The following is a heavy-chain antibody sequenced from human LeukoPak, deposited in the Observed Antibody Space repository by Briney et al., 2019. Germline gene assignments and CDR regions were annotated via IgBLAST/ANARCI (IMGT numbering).Heavy chain of an antibody. J-gene: IGHJ6*03. CDR1: GYSISSAYY. D-gene: IGHD6-13*01. V-gene: IGHV4-38-2*02. CDR2: MYHSGST. Sequence: SETLSLTCSVSGYSISSAYYWGWIRQPPGKGLEWIGTMYHSGSTNYNPSLKSRVTISVDTSKNQFSLKLSSVTAADTAVYYCARDSSYQLANYYYYYYMDVWGKGTTVTISS. CDR3: ARDSSYQLANYYYYYYMDV.